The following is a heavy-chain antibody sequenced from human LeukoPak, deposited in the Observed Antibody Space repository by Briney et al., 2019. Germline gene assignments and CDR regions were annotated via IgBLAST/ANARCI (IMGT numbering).Heavy chain of an antibody. V-gene: IGHV3-48*03. CDR2: ISSSGSTI. Sequence: PGGSLRLSCAASGFTFSSYEMNWVRQAPGKGLEWVSYISSSGSTIYYADSVKGRFTISRDNAKNSLYLQMNSLRAEDTAVFYCAELGITMIGGVWGKGTTVTISS. D-gene: IGHD3-10*02. J-gene: IGHJ6*04. CDR1: GFTFSSYE. CDR3: AELGITMIGGV.